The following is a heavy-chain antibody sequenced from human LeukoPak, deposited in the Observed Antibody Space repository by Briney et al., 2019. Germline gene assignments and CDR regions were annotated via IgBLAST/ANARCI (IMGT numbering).Heavy chain of an antibody. CDR2: IYTSGST. V-gene: IGHV4-4*07. Sequence: SETLSLTCTVSGGSISSYYWSWIRQPAGKGLEWIGRIYTSGSTNYNPSLKSRVTMSVDTSKNQFSLKLSSVTAADTAVYYCARGGVGRGCSGYDWDYWGQGTLVTVSS. J-gene: IGHJ4*02. CDR3: ARGGVGRGCSGYDWDY. D-gene: IGHD5-12*01. CDR1: GGSISSYY.